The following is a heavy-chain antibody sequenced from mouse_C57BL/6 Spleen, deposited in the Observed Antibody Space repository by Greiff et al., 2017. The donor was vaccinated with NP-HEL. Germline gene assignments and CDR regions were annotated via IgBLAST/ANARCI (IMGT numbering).Heavy chain of an antibody. Sequence: QVQLQQPGAELVKPGASVKMSCKASGYTFTSYWITWVKQRPGQGLEWIGDIYPGSGSTNYNEKFKSKATLTVDTSSSTAYMQLSSLTSEDSAVYYCARGGIYYDYGDGLLTGTRDYWGQGTTLTVSS. J-gene: IGHJ2*01. CDR2: IYPGSGST. CDR3: ARGGIYYDYGDGLLTGTRDY. V-gene: IGHV1-55*01. D-gene: IGHD2-4*01. CDR1: GYTFTSYW.